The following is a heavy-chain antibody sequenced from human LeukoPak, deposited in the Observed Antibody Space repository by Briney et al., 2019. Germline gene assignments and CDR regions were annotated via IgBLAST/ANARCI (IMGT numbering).Heavy chain of an antibody. Sequence: GGSLRLSCAVSGFTFSDYAMHWVRQAPGKGLEYVSAISSTGGSTYYANSVKGRFTISRDNSKNTLYLQMNSLRAEDTAVYYCAKDELYYYGSGSYGTDWGQGTLVTVSS. D-gene: IGHD3-10*01. J-gene: IGHJ4*02. CDR1: GFTFSDYA. V-gene: IGHV3-64*01. CDR2: ISSTGGST. CDR3: AKDELYYYGSGSYGTD.